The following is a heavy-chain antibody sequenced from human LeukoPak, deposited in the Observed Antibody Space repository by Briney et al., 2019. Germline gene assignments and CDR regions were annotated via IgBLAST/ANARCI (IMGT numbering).Heavy chain of an antibody. J-gene: IGHJ4*02. V-gene: IGHV4-4*07. D-gene: IGHD6-19*01. CDR1: GGSISSSY. Sequence: PSGTLSLTCTVSGGSISSSYWTWIRQPAGKGLEWIGRIFTSGSTKYNPSLKSRVTMSVDTSKNQFSLKLSSVTAADTAVYFCARESSGWFFDYWGQGTLVTVSS. CDR2: IFTSGST. CDR3: ARESSGWFFDY.